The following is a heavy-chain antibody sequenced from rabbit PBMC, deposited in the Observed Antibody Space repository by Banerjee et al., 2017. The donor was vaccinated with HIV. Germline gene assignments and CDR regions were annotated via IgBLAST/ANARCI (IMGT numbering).Heavy chain of an antibody. V-gene: IGHV1S45*01. CDR3: ARDLAGAIGWNFNL. CDR2: INTSSGNT. J-gene: IGHJ4*01. CDR1: AFSFSNKYV. D-gene: IGHD4-1*01. Sequence: QEQLAESGGDLVKPEGSLTLTCTASAFSFSNKYVMCWVRQAPGKGLEWIACINTSSGNTVYANWAKGRFTISKTSSTTVTLQMTSLTAADTATYFCARDLAGAIGWNFNLWGPGTLVTVS.